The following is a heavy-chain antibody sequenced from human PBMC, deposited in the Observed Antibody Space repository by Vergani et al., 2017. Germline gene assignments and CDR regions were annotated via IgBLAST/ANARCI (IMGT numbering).Heavy chain of an antibody. CDR3: ARDKSKRAPAVMGTYYYYMDV. CDR1: GFIFSDYV. CDR2: IWHDGSNA. V-gene: IGHV3-33*01. J-gene: IGHJ6*03. D-gene: IGHD3-16*01. Sequence: QVQLVESGGGVVQPGKSLSLSCETSGFIFSDYVMHWVRQAPGKGLEWVAGIWHDGSNAKYVDSVQGRFTISRDNSKNTLYLEMESLRVEDTAVYFCARDKSKRAPAVMGTYYYYMDVWGKGTKVTVSS.